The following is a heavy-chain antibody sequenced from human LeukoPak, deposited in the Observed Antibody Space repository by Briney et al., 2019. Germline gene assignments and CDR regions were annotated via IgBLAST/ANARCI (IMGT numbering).Heavy chain of an antibody. D-gene: IGHD3-16*01. CDR2: INGDGSTT. Sequence: PGGSLRLSCAASGFTFSSYWMHWVRQAPGKGLVWVSRINGDGSTTTYADSVTGRFTISRDNAKNTQYLQTNRLGAEDTAVYYCARVSIGAWYFDLWGRGTLVTVSS. CDR1: GFTFSSYW. CDR3: ARVSIGAWYFDL. J-gene: IGHJ2*01. V-gene: IGHV3-74*01.